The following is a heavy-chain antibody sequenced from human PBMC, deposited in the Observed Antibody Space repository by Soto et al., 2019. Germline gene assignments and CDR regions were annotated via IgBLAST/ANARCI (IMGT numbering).Heavy chain of an antibody. CDR2: ISYDGSNK. D-gene: IGHD3-22*01. Sequence: GGSLRLSCAASGFTFSSYGMHWVRQAPGKGLEWVAVISYDGSNKYYADSVKGRFTISRDNSKNTLYLQMNSLRAEDTAVYYCAKASVHDSSGSIERYFQHWGQGTLVTVSS. J-gene: IGHJ1*01. CDR3: AKASVHDSSGSIERYFQH. CDR1: GFTFSSYG. V-gene: IGHV3-30*18.